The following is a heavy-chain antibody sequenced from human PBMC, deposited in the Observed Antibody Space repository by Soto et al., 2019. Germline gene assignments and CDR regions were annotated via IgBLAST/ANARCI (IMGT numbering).Heavy chain of an antibody. V-gene: IGHV4-30-4*01. CDR2: IYYSGST. D-gene: IGHD3-22*01. CDR3: ARARIVVAKGYYYYGMDV. CDR1: GGSISSGDYY. Sequence: PSETLSLTCTVSGGSISSGDYYWSWIRQPPGKGLEWIGYIYYSGSTYYNPSLKSRVTISVDTSKNQFSLKLSSVTAADTAVYYCARARIVVAKGYYYYGMDVWGQGTTVTVSS. J-gene: IGHJ6*02.